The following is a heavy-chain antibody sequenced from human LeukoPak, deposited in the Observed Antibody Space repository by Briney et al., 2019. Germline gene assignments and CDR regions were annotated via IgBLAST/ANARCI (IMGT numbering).Heavy chain of an antibody. Sequence: SETLSLTCAVYGGSFSGYYWSWIRQPPGKGLEWIGEINHSGSTNYNPSLKSRVTISVDTSKNQFSLKLSSVTAADTAVYYCARVRGLDPWGQGTLVTVSS. V-gene: IGHV4-34*01. J-gene: IGHJ5*02. CDR2: INHSGST. CDR1: GGSFSGYY. CDR3: ARVRGLDP.